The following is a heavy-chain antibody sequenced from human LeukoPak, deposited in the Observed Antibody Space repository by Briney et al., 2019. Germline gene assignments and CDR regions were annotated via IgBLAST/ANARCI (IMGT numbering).Heavy chain of an antibody. V-gene: IGHV1-69*13. CDR2: IIPIFGTA. J-gene: IGHJ5*02. D-gene: IGHD2-2*01. CDR3: ASRYCSSTSCYHFNWFDP. CDR1: GGTFISYA. Sequence: SVKVSCKASGGTFISYAISWVRQAPGQGLEWMGGIIPIFGTANYAQKFQGRVTITADESTSTAYMELSSLRSEDTAVYYCASRYCSSTSCYHFNWFDPWGQGTLVTVSS.